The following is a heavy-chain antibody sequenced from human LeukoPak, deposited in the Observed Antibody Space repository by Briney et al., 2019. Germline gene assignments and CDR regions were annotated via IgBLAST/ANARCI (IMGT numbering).Heavy chain of an antibody. CDR1: GASISNDY. Sequence: SETLSLTCAVSGASISNDYWSWIRQPPGKGLEWIGYFYYGGTTDSNPSLKRRVTISVDTSENQFSLRLRSVTAADTAVYYCARRPSRGWGSDWYFDLWGRGTLVTVSS. V-gene: IGHV4-59*01. CDR2: FYYGGTT. D-gene: IGHD7-27*01. CDR3: ARRPSRGWGSDWYFDL. J-gene: IGHJ2*01.